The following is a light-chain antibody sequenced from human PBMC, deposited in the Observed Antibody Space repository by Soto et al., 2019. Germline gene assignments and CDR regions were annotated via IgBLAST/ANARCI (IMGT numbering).Light chain of an antibody. CDR1: QTVRNNY. V-gene: IGKV3-11*01. J-gene: IGKJ4*01. Sequence: EFVLPPSPGTLSLSPGERATLSCRASQTVRNNYLAWYQQKPGQAPRLLIYDASNRAPGIPARFSGSGSGTDFTLTISSLEPEDFAVYFCQQRSYWPQLTFGGGTKVDIK. CDR3: QQRSYWPQLT. CDR2: DAS.